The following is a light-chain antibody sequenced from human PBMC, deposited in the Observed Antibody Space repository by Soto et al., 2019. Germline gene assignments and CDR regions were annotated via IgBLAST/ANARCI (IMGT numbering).Light chain of an antibody. V-gene: IGKV3-20*01. CDR3: QQSYSTPRT. Sequence: EIVLTQSPGILSLSPGERATLACRASQSISSDHLAWYQQRPGQSPRLLIYGASSRTTGVPDRFSGSGSGTDFTLTISRLEPEDFATYYCQQSYSTPRTFGQGTKVDIK. CDR1: QSISSDH. CDR2: GAS. J-gene: IGKJ1*01.